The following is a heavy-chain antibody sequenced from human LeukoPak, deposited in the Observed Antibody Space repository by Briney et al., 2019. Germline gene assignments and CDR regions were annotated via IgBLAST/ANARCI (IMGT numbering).Heavy chain of an antibody. D-gene: IGHD6-13*01. J-gene: IGHJ4*02. Sequence: GGSLRLSCAASGFTFSSYGMHWVRQAPGKGLEWVAFIRYDGSNKYYADSVKGRFTISRDNSKNTLYLQMNSLRAEDTAVYYCAKDFRIGIAAAAMPCDYWGQGTLVTVSS. CDR3: AKDFRIGIAAAAMPCDY. V-gene: IGHV3-30*02. CDR1: GFTFSSYG. CDR2: IRYDGSNK.